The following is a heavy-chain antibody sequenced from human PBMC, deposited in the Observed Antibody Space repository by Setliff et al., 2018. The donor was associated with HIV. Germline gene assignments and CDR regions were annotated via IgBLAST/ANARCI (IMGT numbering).Heavy chain of an antibody. CDR3: ARGIAVAGPYFDY. D-gene: IGHD6-19*01. CDR1: GGSISSYY. J-gene: IGHJ4*02. V-gene: IGHV4-59*01. CDR2: IYYSGSS. Sequence: SEILSLTCTVSGGSISSYYWSWIRQPPGKGLEWIGYIYYSGSSKNTPSLKSRVTISVDTPKNEFSLKLSSMTAADTAVYYCARGIAVAGPYFDYWGQGTLVTVSS.